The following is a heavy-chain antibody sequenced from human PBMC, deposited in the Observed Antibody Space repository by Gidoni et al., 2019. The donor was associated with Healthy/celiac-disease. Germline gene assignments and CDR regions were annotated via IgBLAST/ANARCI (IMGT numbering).Heavy chain of an antibody. CDR1: GFSLSTSGMC. V-gene: IGHV2-70*15. Sequence: QVTLRESGPALATPTQTLTLTCTFSGFSLSTSGMCVSWIRQPPRKALEWLARIDWDDDKYYSTSLKTRLTISKDTSKNQVVLTMTNMDPVDTATYYCARMIDPTGTNNWFDPWGQGTLVTVSS. J-gene: IGHJ5*02. CDR3: ARMIDPTGTNNWFDP. D-gene: IGHD1-7*01. CDR2: IDWDDDK.